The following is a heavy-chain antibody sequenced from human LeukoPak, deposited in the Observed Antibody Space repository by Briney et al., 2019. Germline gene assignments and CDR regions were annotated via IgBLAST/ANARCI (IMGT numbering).Heavy chain of an antibody. Sequence: ASVKVSCKASGGTFSSYAISWVRQAPGQGLEWMGRIIPILGIANYAQKFQGRVTITADKSTSTAYMELSSLRSEDTAVYYCAKEVFSRGIYYYDYWGQGTLVTVSS. CDR1: GGTFSSYA. D-gene: IGHD3-3*02. CDR2: IIPILGIA. J-gene: IGHJ4*02. V-gene: IGHV1-69*04. CDR3: AKEVFSRGIYYYDY.